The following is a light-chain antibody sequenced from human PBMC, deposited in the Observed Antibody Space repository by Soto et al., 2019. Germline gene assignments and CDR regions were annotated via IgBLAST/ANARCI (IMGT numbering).Light chain of an antibody. J-gene: IGKJ3*01. CDR2: GAS. CDR3: QQYNNWPPG. Sequence: EIVMTQSPATLSVSPGERATLSCRASQSVSSNLAWYQQKPGQAPRLLIYGASTRATGIPAGFSGSGSGTEFTLTISSLQSEDFAVYYCQQYNNWPPGFGPGTKVDTK. CDR1: QSVSSN. V-gene: IGKV3-15*01.